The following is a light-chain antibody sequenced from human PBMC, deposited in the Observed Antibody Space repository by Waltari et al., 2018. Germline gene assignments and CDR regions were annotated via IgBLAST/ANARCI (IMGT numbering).Light chain of an antibody. CDR2: DDS. CDR3: QSYDSGLIGVV. CDR1: SSNIGAPYN. J-gene: IGLJ3*02. Sequence: QSVLTQPPSVSGAPGQRVTISCTGSSSNIGAPYNVHWYQHLPGTAPKLLIYDDSRRRSGVPYRFSGSKSGTSASLAITGLRAEDEAEYYCQSYDSGLIGVVFGGGTKVTVL. V-gene: IGLV1-40*01.